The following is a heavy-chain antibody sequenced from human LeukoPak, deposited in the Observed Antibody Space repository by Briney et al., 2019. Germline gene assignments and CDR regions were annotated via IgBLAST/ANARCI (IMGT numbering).Heavy chain of an antibody. CDR3: ARYTVGFYFDY. D-gene: IGHD2-2*02. V-gene: IGHV4-59*08. J-gene: IGHJ4*02. Sequence: SETLSLTCTVSGGSISSYYWSWIRQPPGKGLEWIGYIYYSGSTNYNPSLKSRVTISVDTSKNQFSLKLSSMTAADTAVYYCARYTVGFYFDYWGQGILVTVSS. CDR2: IYYSGST. CDR1: GGSISSYY.